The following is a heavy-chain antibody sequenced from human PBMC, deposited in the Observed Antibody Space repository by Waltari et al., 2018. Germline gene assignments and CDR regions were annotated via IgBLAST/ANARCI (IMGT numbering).Heavy chain of an antibody. V-gene: IGHV4-39*01. CDR3: ARRLEMSGITYDAFDI. CDR2: VSANGDT. Sequence: QLQLQESGPGLVKPSETLSLTCTVSGDSITSPIYHWGWIRQPPGKGLEWIGRVSANGDTYYNPSIKSRVTISVGTSKTQCSLKLSSVTAADTAVFYCARRLEMSGITYDAFDIWGQGTMVTVAS. J-gene: IGHJ3*02. CDR1: GDSITSPIYH. D-gene: IGHD3-3*01.